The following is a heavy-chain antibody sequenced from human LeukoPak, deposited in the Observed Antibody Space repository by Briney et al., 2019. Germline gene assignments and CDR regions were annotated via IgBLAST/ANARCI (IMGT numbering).Heavy chain of an antibody. CDR1: GFTFSNAW. V-gene: IGHV3-15*01. CDR2: IRSKTDGGTT. Sequence: GGSLRLSCAASGFTFSNAWMSWVRQAPGKGLEWVGRIRSKTDGGTTDYAAPVKGRFTISRDNSKNTLYLQMNSLRAEDTAVYYCAKGALSLYVGSSGRLDYWGQGTLVTVSS. CDR3: AKGALSLYVGSSGRLDY. J-gene: IGHJ4*02. D-gene: IGHD6-6*01.